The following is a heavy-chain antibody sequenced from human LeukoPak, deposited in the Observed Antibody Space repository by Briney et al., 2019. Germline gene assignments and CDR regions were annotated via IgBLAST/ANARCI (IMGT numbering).Heavy chain of an antibody. D-gene: IGHD3-22*01. Sequence: GGSLRLSCAASGSTFSSYSMNWVRQAPGKGLEWVSSISSSSSYIYYADSVKGRFTISRDNAKNSLYLQMNSLRAEDTAVYYCARTTYYYYDSSGYPLDYWGQGTLVTVSS. J-gene: IGHJ4*02. CDR2: ISSSSSYI. CDR1: GSTFSSYS. V-gene: IGHV3-21*01. CDR3: ARTTYYYYDSSGYPLDY.